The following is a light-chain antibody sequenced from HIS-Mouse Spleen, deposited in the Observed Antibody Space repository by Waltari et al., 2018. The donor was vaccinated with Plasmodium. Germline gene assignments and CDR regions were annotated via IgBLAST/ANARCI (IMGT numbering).Light chain of an antibody. CDR2: SNN. CDR1: SSNIGSNP. Sequence: QSVLTQPPSASGTPGQRFTISSSGSSSNIGSNPVTWYQQLPGPAPKLLIYSNNQRPSGVPDRFSGSKSGTSASLAISGLQSEDEADYYCAAWDDSLNGPVFGGGTKLTVL. V-gene: IGLV1-44*01. J-gene: IGLJ3*02. CDR3: AAWDDSLNGPV.